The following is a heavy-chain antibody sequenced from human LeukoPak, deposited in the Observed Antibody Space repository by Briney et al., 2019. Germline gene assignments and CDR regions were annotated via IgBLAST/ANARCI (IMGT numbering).Heavy chain of an antibody. CDR3: ARGDDYGDYTYNWFDP. Sequence: GGSLRLSCAASGLTFSNYAMSWVRQAPGKGLEWVSAISGSGDNSYYADSVKGRFTISRDNAKNSLYLQMNSLRAEDTAVYYCARGDDYGDYTYNWFDPWGQGTLVTVSS. J-gene: IGHJ5*02. V-gene: IGHV3-23*01. CDR1: GLTFSNYA. D-gene: IGHD4-17*01. CDR2: ISGSGDNS.